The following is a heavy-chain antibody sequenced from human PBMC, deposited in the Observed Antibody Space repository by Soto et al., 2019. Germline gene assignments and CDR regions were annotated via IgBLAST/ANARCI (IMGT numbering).Heavy chain of an antibody. CDR1: GFSFSSYR. Sequence: GGSLRLSCAASGFSFSSYRMSWVRQAPGKGLEWVANIKQDGSEIYYVDSVKGRFTVSRDNAKNSLYLQVNSLRAEGTAVYYCARQSNWFGRDNRYYYAMDVWGQGTTVTVSS. J-gene: IGHJ6*02. CDR3: ARQSNWFGRDNRYYYAMDV. CDR2: IKQDGSEI. V-gene: IGHV3-7*01. D-gene: IGHD3-10*01.